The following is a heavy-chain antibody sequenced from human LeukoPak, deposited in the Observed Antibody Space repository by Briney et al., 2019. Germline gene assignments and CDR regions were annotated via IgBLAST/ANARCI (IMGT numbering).Heavy chain of an antibody. V-gene: IGHV3-72*01. CDR2: IRDKVKSYTT. J-gene: IGHJ6*02. D-gene: IGHD1-26*01. CDR3: ARGPGALSLNPYHSGMDV. Sequence: GGSLRLSCAASGFTSRDYYMDWVRQAPGKGLEWVGRIRDKVKSYTTEVAASAKGRFTISRDESKNSLDLQMNSLKIEDTAVYYCARGPGALSLNPYHSGMDVWGQGTTVTV. CDR1: GFTSRDYY.